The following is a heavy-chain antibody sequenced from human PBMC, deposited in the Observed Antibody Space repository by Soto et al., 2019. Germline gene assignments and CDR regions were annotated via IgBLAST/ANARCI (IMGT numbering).Heavy chain of an antibody. V-gene: IGHV2-5*01. CDR3: AHAPIVVVTAIKSAEYFQH. Sequence: SGPTLVKPTQTLTLTCTFSGFSLSTSGVGVGWIRQPPGKALEWLALIYWNDDKRYSPSLKSRLTITKDTSKNQVVLTRTNMDPVDTATYYCAHAPIVVVTAIKSAEYFQHWGQGTLVTVSS. CDR2: IYWNDDK. CDR1: GFSLSTSGVG. J-gene: IGHJ1*01. D-gene: IGHD2-21*02.